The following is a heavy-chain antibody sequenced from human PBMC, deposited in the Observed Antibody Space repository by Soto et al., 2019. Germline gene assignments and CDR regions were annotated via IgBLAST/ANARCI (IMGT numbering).Heavy chain of an antibody. Sequence: PSETLSLTCTVSGGSITSSTHYWGWIRQPPGKGLEWIGSVSYGGTPYYSPSLKSRITISVDTSKNQFSLKLTSVTAADTSVYYCGRHPTPLFTGGFDNLGQGALVTVSS. CDR3: GRHPTPLFTGGFDN. CDR1: GGSITSSTHY. CDR2: VSYGGTP. D-gene: IGHD3-10*01. J-gene: IGHJ4*02. V-gene: IGHV4-39*01.